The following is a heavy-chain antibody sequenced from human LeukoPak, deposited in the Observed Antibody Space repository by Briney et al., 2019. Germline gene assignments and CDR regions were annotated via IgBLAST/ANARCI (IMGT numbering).Heavy chain of an antibody. Sequence: GASVKVSCKASGYTFTSYDINWVRQATGQGLEWMGWMNPNSGNTGYAQKFQGRVTMTRNTSISTAYMELSSLRSEDTAVYYCARDPRAAAGMGDWFDPWGQGTLVTVSS. V-gene: IGHV1-8*01. D-gene: IGHD6-13*01. CDR1: GYTFTSYD. CDR2: MNPNSGNT. J-gene: IGHJ5*02. CDR3: ARDPRAAAGMGDWFDP.